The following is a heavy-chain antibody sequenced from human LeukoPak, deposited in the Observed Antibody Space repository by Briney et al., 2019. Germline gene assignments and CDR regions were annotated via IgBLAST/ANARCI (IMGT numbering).Heavy chain of an antibody. CDR1: GFTFSSYS. Sequence: GGSLRLSCAASGFTFSSYSMTWVRQAPGKGLEWVSSISSSSSYIYYADSVKGRFTISRDNSKNTLYLQMNSLRAEDTAVYYCARDRHASITIFGVVIEDPWGQGTLVTVSS. V-gene: IGHV3-21*01. D-gene: IGHD3-3*01. CDR3: ARDRHASITIFGVVIEDP. J-gene: IGHJ5*02. CDR2: ISSSSSYI.